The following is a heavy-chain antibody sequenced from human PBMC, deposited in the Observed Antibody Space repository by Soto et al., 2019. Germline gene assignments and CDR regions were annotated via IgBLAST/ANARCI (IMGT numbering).Heavy chain of an antibody. CDR1: GFTFDDYA. CDR2: ISWNSGSI. CDR3: AKERGLVLSFYFDS. J-gene: IGHJ4*02. D-gene: IGHD6-19*01. Sequence: EVQLVESGGGLVQPGRSLRLSCAASGFTFDDYAMHWVRQAPGKGLEWVSGISWNSGSIGYADSVKGRFTISRDNAKNFLYLQMNSLRAEDTALYYCAKERGLVLSFYFDSWGQGTLVTVSS. V-gene: IGHV3-9*01.